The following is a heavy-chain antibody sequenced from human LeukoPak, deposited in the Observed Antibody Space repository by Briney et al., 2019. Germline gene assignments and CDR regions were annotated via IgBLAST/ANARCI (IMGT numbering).Heavy chain of an antibody. D-gene: IGHD3-10*01. V-gene: IGHV3-23*01. CDR2: ISGSGGST. Sequence: SGGSLRLSCAASGFTFSSYAMSWVRQAPGKRLEWVSAISGSGGSTYYADSVKGRFTISRDNSKNTLYLQMNSLRAEDTAVYYCAKDRSPYYYGSGTDYFDYWGQGTLVIVSS. CDR3: AKDRSPYYYGSGTDYFDY. J-gene: IGHJ4*02. CDR1: GFTFSSYA.